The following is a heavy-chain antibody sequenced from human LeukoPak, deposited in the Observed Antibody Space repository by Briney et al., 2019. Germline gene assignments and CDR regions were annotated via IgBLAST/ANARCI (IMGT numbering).Heavy chain of an antibody. J-gene: IGHJ4*02. D-gene: IGHD2-21*02. CDR3: AKDYVNYCGGGCYYSLDY. V-gene: IGHV3-30*02. Sequence: GGSQRLSCAASGFTFTTYGMHWVRQAPGKGLEWVAFIRYAGDNKYYAGSVKGRFTISRDNSKKTLSLQMDSLRPEDTAVYFCAKDYVNYCGGGCYYSLDYWGQGTLVTVSS. CDR1: GFTFTTYG. CDR2: IRYAGDNK.